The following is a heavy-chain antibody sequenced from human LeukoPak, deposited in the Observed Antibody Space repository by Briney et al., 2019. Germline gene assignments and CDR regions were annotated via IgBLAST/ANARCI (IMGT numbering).Heavy chain of an antibody. V-gene: IGHV1-46*01. D-gene: IGHD2-15*01. CDR1: GYTFSSYY. CDR2: INPSGDGT. J-gene: IGHJ4*02. Sequence: ASVKVSCKAAGYTFSSYYMHWVRQAPGQEPEWMGIINPSGDGTSYAQKFQGRVTMTRDTSTSTVYMELSSLRSEDTAVYYCARADSQQSFDYWGQGTLVTVSS. CDR3: ARADSQQSFDY.